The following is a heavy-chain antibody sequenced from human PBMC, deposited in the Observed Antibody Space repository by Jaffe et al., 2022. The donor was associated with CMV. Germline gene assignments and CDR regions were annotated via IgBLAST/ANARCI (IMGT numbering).Heavy chain of an antibody. CDR3: ARDYYDFWSGFLHDYFDY. D-gene: IGHD3-3*01. CDR1: GFTFSSYE. J-gene: IGHJ4*02. V-gene: IGHV3-48*03. Sequence: EVQLVESGGGLVQPGGSLRLSCAASGFTFSSYEMNWVRQAPGKGLEWVSYISSSGSTIYYADSVKGRFTISRDNAKNSLYLQMNSLRAEDTAVYYCARDYYDFWSGFLHDYFDYWGQGTLVTVSS. CDR2: ISSSGSTI.